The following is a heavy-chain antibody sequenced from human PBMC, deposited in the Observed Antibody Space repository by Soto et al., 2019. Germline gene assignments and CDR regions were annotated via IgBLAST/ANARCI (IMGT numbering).Heavy chain of an antibody. CDR2: IYYSGST. D-gene: IGHD2-2*02. Sequence: SETLSLTCTVSGGSISSYYWSWIRQPPGKGLEWIGYIYYSGSTNYNPSLKSRVTISVDTSKNQFSLKLSSVTAADTAVYYCASIYCSSTSCYNRWFDPWGQGTLVT. J-gene: IGHJ5*02. CDR1: GGSISSYY. V-gene: IGHV4-59*08. CDR3: ASIYCSSTSCYNRWFDP.